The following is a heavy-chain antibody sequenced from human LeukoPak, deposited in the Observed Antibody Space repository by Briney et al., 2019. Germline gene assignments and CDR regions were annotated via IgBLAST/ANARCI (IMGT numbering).Heavy chain of an antibody. Sequence: PGGSLRLSCVVSGITLSNYGMSWVRQAPGKGLEWVSSISSSSSYIYYADSVKGRFTISRDNAKNSLYLQMNSLRAEDTAVYYCAREKNYYDSSGYPYYFDYWGQGTLVTVSS. D-gene: IGHD3-22*01. CDR2: ISSSSSYI. CDR3: AREKNYYDSSGYPYYFDY. CDR1: GITLSNYG. J-gene: IGHJ4*02. V-gene: IGHV3-21*01.